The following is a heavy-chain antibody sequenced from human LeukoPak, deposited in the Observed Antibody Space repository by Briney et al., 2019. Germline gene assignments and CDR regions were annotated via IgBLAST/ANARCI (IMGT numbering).Heavy chain of an antibody. CDR1: GGSFSGYY. V-gene: IGHV4-34*01. CDR3: ARPWIQLWYDY. Sequence: SETLSLTCAVYGGSFSGYYWSWIRQPPGKGLEWIGEINHSGSTNYNPSLKSRVTISVDTSKNQFSLKLSSVTAADTAVYYCARPWIQLWYDYWGQGTLVTASS. CDR2: INHSGST. D-gene: IGHD5-18*01. J-gene: IGHJ4*02.